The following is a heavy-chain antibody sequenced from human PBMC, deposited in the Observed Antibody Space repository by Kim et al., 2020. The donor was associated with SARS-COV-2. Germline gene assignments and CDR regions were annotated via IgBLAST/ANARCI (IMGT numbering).Heavy chain of an antibody. V-gene: IGHV3-53*01. Sequence: GGSLRLSCAASGFTVSSNYMSWVRQAPGKGLEWVSVIYSGGSTYYADSVKGRFTISRDNSKNTLYLQMNSLRAEDTAVYYCARIDDSSGYYYGWFDPWGQRTLLTVSS. CDR1: GFTVSSNY. CDR3: ARIDDSSGYYYGWFDP. CDR2: IYSGGST. J-gene: IGHJ5*02. D-gene: IGHD3-22*01.